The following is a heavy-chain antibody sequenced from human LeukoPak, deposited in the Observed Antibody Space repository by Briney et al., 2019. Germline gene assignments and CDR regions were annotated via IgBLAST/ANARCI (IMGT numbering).Heavy chain of an antibody. CDR3: ASVTIGYSYGFCDY. CDR2: INHSGST. D-gene: IGHD5-18*01. V-gene: IGHV4-34*01. J-gene: IGHJ4*02. CDR1: GGSFSGYY. Sequence: SETLSLTCAVYGGSFSGYYWRWIRQPPGRGLEGIGEINHSGSTNYNPSLKSRVTISVDTSKNQSSLKLSSVTAAEPAVYYCASVTIGYSYGFCDYWGEGNLVTVSS.